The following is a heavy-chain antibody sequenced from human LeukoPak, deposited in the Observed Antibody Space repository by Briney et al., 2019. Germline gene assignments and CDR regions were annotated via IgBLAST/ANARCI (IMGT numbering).Heavy chain of an antibody. CDR3: ARVTGSNGYYFDY. CDR1: VASISSGGSY. Sequence: SQTLSLTCTVSVASISSGGSYWTWIRRPPGRGLEWIGYIYYSGSTYYNPSLKSLVTISVDTSKNQFSLKLSSVTAADTAVYYCARVTGSNGYYFDYWGQGTLVTVSS. D-gene: IGHD3-10*01. J-gene: IGHJ4*02. CDR2: IYYSGST. V-gene: IGHV4-31*01.